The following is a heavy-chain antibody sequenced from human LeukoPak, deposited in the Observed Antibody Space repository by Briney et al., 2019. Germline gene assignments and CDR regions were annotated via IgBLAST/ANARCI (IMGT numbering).Heavy chain of an antibody. CDR2: MNPNSGNT. J-gene: IGHJ4*02. D-gene: IGHD1-1*01. V-gene: IGHV1-8*01. Sequence: RASVKVSCKASGYTFTSYDINWVRQATGQGLEWMGWMNPNSGNTGYARKFQGRVTMTRNTSISTAYMELSSLRSEDTAVYYCARGYRAEGDYWGQGTLVTVSS. CDR3: ARGYRAEGDY. CDR1: GYTFTSYD.